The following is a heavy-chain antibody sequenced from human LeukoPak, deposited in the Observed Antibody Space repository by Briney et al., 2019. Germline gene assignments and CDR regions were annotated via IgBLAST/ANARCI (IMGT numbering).Heavy chain of an antibody. V-gene: IGHV3-7*01. CDR1: GIIFGDYW. D-gene: IGHD2-15*01. J-gene: IGHJ4*02. Sequence: GGSLRLSCAAPGIIFGDYWMSWVRQAPGKGLEWVASINKGGTYDYYLDSVKGRFVISRDNAKNSLFLQMESLRVEDTAVYYCARVSMTVVVLDNWGQGTLVTVSS. CDR2: INKGGTYD. CDR3: ARVSMTVVVLDN.